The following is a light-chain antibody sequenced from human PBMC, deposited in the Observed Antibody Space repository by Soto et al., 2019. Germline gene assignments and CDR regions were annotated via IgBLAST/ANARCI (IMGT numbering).Light chain of an antibody. CDR2: DVS. V-gene: IGLV2-14*01. CDR3: SSYTSSSTLLDV. Sequence: QSVLTQPASVSGSPGQSITISCNGTSSDVGGYNYVSWYQQHPGKAPKLMIYDVSNRPSGVSNRFSGSKSGNTASLTISGLQAEDEADYYCSSYTSSSTLLDVFGTGTKLTVL. CDR1: SSDVGGYNY. J-gene: IGLJ1*01.